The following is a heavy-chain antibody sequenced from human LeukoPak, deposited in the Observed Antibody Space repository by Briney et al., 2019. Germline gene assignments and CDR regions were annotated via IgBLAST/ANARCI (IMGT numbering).Heavy chain of an antibody. V-gene: IGHV4-39*07. CDR2: IYYSGST. D-gene: IGHD6-19*01. Sequence: SETLSLTCTVSGGSISTSGYYWAWIRQPPGKGLEWIGSIYYSGSTYYNPSLKSRVTISVDTSKNQFSLKLSSVTAADTAVYYCAHGDSSGWYLGYFDLWGRGTLVTVSS. CDR1: GGSISTSGYY. J-gene: IGHJ2*01. CDR3: AHGDSSGWYLGYFDL.